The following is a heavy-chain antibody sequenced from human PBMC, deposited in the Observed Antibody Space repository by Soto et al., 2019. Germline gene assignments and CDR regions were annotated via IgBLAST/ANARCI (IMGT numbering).Heavy chain of an antibody. Sequence: QVQLVQSGAEVKKPGSSVKVSCKASGGTSRSLSITWVRQAPGQGLEWMGGITPLFGIPNYPQKFQGRLTITADKSTGTASLELSSLRSEDTAVYYCARDTHSAGGWFDTWGRGTLVTVSS. CDR2: ITPLFGIP. V-gene: IGHV1-69*17. D-gene: IGHD2-15*01. CDR1: GGTSRSLS. J-gene: IGHJ5*02. CDR3: ARDTHSAGGWFDT.